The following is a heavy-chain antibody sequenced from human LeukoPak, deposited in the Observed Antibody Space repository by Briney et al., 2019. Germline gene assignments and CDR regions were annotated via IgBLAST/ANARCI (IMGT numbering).Heavy chain of an antibody. CDR3: ARVGYSSGCNLCWFDP. V-gene: IGHV1-69*13. Sequence: SVKVSCKASGGTFSSYAISWVRQAPGQGLEWMGGIIPIFGTANYAQKFQGRDTITADESTSTAYMELSSLRSEDTAVYYCARVGYSSGCNLCWFDPWGQGTLVTVSS. CDR1: GGTFSSYA. CDR2: IIPIFGTA. D-gene: IGHD6-19*01. J-gene: IGHJ5*02.